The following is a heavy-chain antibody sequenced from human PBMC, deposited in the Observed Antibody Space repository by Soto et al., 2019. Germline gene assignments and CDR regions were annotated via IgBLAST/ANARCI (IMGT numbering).Heavy chain of an antibody. CDR3: ARGRRQYYDYVWGSSPIDY. J-gene: IGHJ4*02. D-gene: IGHD3-16*01. CDR2: ISSSSSYI. V-gene: IGHV3-21*01. CDR1: GFTFSSYS. Sequence: PGGSLRLSCAASGFTFSSYSMNWVRQAPGKGLEWVSSISSSSSYIYYADSVKGRFTISRDNAKNSLYLQMNSLRAEDTAVYYCARGRRQYYDYVWGSSPIDYWGQGTLVTVSS.